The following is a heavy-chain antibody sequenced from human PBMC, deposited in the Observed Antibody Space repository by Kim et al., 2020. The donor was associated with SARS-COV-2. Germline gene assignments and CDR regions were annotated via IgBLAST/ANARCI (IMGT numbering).Heavy chain of an antibody. CDR1: GGSIRSYY. D-gene: IGHD5-12*01. Sequence: SETLSLTGTVSGGSIRSYYWSWIRQPPGKGLEWIGYFYYSGNANYNPSLKSRVTTSIDTSKNQFSLTLSSVTAAYTAVYYCARDQGRDGYNNWGQGTLVT. CDR3: ARDQGRDGYNN. J-gene: IGHJ4*02. CDR2: FYYSGNA. V-gene: IGHV4-59*01.